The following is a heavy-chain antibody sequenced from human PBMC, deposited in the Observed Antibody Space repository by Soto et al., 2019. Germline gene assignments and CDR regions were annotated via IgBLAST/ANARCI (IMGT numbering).Heavy chain of an antibody. CDR1: GFTFSSYG. V-gene: IGHV3-33*01. J-gene: IGHJ4*02. D-gene: IGHD3-3*01. CDR2: IWYDGSNK. Sequence: SGGSLRLSCAASGFTFSSYGMHWVRQAPGKGLEWVAVIWYDGSNKYYADSVKGRFTISRDNSKNTLYLQMNSLRAEDTAVYYCARVYDFWSGYYYASGTAKTPELYYFDYWGQGTLVTVSS. CDR3: ARVYDFWSGYYYASGTAKTPELYYFDY.